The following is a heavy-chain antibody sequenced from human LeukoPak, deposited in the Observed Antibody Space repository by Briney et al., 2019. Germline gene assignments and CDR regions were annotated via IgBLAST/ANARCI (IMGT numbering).Heavy chain of an antibody. CDR3: ARSSGSGSYFFDY. D-gene: IGHD3-10*01. Sequence: SETLSLTCTVSGGSVSSGSYYWSWIRQPPGKGLEWIGYIYYSGSTNYNPSLKSRVTISVDTSRNQFSLKLSSVTAADTAVYYCARSSGSGSYFFDYWGQGTLVTVSS. J-gene: IGHJ4*02. V-gene: IGHV4-61*01. CDR1: GGSVSSGSYY. CDR2: IYYSGST.